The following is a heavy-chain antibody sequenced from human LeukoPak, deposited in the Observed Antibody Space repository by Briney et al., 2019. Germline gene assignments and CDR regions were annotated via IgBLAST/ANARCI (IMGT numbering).Heavy chain of an antibody. J-gene: IGHJ4*02. CDR1: GYSFTSYW. CDR2: IYPGDSDT. D-gene: IGHD4-11*01. CDR3: ARQTTVTTFWAYYFDY. Sequence: GESLKISCKGSGYSFTSYWIGWVRQMPGKGLEWMGIIYPGDSDTRYSPSFQGQVTISADKSISTAYLQWSSLKALDTAMYYCARQTTVTTFWAYYFDYWGQGTLVTVSS. V-gene: IGHV5-51*01.